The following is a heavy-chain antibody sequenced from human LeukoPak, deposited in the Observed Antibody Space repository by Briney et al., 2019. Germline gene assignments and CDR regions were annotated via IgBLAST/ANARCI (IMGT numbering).Heavy chain of an antibody. D-gene: IGHD5-24*01. CDR1: GGTFSSYA. CDR2: IIPILGIA. CDR3: ARDLDGYNLNFDY. Sequence: SVKVSCKASGGTFSSYAISWVRQAPGQGLEWMGRIIPILGIANYAQKFQGRVTIAADKSTSTAYMELSSPRSEDTAVYYCARDLDGYNLNFDYWGQGTLVTVSS. V-gene: IGHV1-69*04. J-gene: IGHJ4*02.